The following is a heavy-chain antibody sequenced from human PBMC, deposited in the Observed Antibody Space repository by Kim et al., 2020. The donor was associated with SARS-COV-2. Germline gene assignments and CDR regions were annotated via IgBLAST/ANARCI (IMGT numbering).Heavy chain of an antibody. J-gene: IGHJ3*02. D-gene: IGHD2-2*01. CDR1: GFTFSSYG. CDR2: IWYDGSNK. CDR3: AKEAMPKGAFDI. Sequence: GGSLRLSCAASGFTFSSYGMHWVRQAPGKGLEWVAVIWYDGSNKYYADSVKGRFTISRDNSKNTLYLQMNSLRAEDTAVYYCAKEAMPKGAFDIWGQGTMVTVSS. V-gene: IGHV3-33*06.